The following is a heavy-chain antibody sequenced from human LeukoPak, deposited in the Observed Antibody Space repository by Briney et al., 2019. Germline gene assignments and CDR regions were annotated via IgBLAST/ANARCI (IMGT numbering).Heavy chain of an antibody. CDR3: ARSSLGTITAGPFDY. Sequence: GSSVKVSCKASGYTFTSYGTSWVRQAPGQGLEWMGWISAYNGNTNYAQKLQGRVSMTTDTSTTTAYMELRSLTSDDTALYYCARSSLGTITAGPFDYWGQGTLVTVSS. D-gene: IGHD5-12*01. V-gene: IGHV1-18*01. CDR1: GYTFTSYG. J-gene: IGHJ4*02. CDR2: ISAYNGNT.